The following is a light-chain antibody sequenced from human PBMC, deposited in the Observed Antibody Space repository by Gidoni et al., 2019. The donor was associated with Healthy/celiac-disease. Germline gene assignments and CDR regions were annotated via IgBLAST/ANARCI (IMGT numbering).Light chain of an antibody. J-gene: IGKJ5*01. CDR3: QQRSNSWIT. CDR1: QSVSSY. Sequence: EIVLTQSPATLSLSPGERATLSCRASQSVSSYLAWYQQKPGQAPRLLLYDASNRATGIPARFSGSGSGTDFTLTISSLEPEDFAVYYCQQRSNSWITFGQXTRLEIK. V-gene: IGKV3-11*01. CDR2: DAS.